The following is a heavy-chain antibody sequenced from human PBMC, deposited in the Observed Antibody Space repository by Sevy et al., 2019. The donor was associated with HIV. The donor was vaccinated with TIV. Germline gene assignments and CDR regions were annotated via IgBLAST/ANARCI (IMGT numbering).Heavy chain of an antibody. Sequence: RGSLRLSCAASGFTFSSYAMSWVRQAPGKGLEWVSAISGSGGSTYYADSVKGRFTISRDNSKNTLYLQMNSLRAEDTAVYYCAKSYYYDSSGFPTQTFDYWGQGTLVTVSS. CDR1: GFTFSSYA. J-gene: IGHJ4*02. CDR2: ISGSGGST. D-gene: IGHD3-22*01. CDR3: AKSYYYDSSGFPTQTFDY. V-gene: IGHV3-23*01.